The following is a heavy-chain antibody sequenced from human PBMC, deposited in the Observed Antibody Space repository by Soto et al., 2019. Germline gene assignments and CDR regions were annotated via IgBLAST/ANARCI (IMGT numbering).Heavy chain of an antibody. CDR3: ARGKVYAFDI. V-gene: IGHV4-4*02. J-gene: IGHJ3*02. CDR1: GVSISIPNW. CDR2: IDHSGTT. Sequence: QVQLQESGPGLVKPSGTLSLTCAVSGVSISIPNWWAWVRQAPGKGLEWIGEIDHSGTTNYNPSLXRXAXIXVDRSQNQFSLRLSSVAVADTAVYFCARGKVYAFDIWGQGQWSPSLQ.